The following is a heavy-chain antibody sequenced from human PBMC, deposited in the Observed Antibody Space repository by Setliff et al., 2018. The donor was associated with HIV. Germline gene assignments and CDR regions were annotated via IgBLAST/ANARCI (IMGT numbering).Heavy chain of an antibody. V-gene: IGHV3-21*01. CDR1: EFSFSLYT. Sequence: GGSLRLSCAGSEFSFSLYTMNWVRQAPGKGLEWVSSISSSSAYIYYADSVKGRFTISRDNAKDSLYLHMNSLRVEDTAVYYCARDLAYWGQGTLVTVSS. CDR2: ISSSSAYI. CDR3: ARDLAY. J-gene: IGHJ4*02.